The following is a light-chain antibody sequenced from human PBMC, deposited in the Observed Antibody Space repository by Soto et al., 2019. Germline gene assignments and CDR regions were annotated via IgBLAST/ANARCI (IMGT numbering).Light chain of an antibody. CDR3: CSYAGSSTPYV. J-gene: IGLJ1*01. CDR1: SSDVGSYNL. CDR2: EGS. Sequence: QSALTQPASVSGSPGQSITISCTGTSSDVGSYNLVSWYQQHPGKAPKLMIYEGSKRPSGVSNRFSGSKSGNTADLTISGLQAEDEADYYCCSYAGSSTPYVFGTGTKLTVL. V-gene: IGLV2-23*01.